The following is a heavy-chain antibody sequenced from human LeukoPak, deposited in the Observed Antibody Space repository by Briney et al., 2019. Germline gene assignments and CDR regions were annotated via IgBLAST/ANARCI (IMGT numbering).Heavy chain of an antibody. CDR1: GGSISSSSYY. V-gene: IGHV4-39*01. J-gene: IGHJ4*02. CDR3: ARHSVATISFDY. CDR2: IYYSGST. Sequence: SETLSLTCTVSGGSISSSSYYWGWIRQPPGKGLEWIGSIYYSGSTYYNPSLKSRVTISVDTSKNQFSLKLSSVTAADTAVYHCARHSVATISFDYWGQGTLVTVSS. D-gene: IGHD5-24*01.